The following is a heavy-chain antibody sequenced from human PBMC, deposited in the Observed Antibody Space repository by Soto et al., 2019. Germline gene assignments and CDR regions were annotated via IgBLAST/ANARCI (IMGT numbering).Heavy chain of an antibody. CDR1: GDSTNSRNYF. Sequence: PSGTLSLTCSVSGDSTNSRNYFCAWIRQPPGKELEWIGSINYSGTTYYNANLKSRVAASIDSSNNQFSLKLTSVTAADTALYFCARLNLVYRTSAFDSWGQGTLVTVS. J-gene: IGHJ4*02. V-gene: IGHV4-39*01. D-gene: IGHD2-2*01. CDR2: INYSGTT. CDR3: ARLNLVYRTSAFDS.